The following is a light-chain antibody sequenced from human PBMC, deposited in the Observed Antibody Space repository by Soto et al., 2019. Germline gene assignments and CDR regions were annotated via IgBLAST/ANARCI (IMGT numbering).Light chain of an antibody. CDR2: TAS. CDR1: QSISSY. CDR3: QQSYNTSWT. V-gene: IGKV1-39*01. J-gene: IGKJ1*01. Sequence: DIPMTQSPSSLSASVGDRVTITCRASQSISSYLNWYQQKPGKAPKLLIYTASSLQSGVPSRFSGSGSGTDFTLTISSLQPEDFATYYCQQSYNTSWTFGQGTKVEIK.